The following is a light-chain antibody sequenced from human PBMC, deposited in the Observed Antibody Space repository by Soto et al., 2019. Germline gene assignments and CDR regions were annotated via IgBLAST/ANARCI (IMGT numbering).Light chain of an antibody. CDR2: TAS. V-gene: IGKV1-39*01. Sequence: DIQMTQSPSSLSASVGDRVTITCRASQSISTFLNWYQQKPGKAPNLLIYTASNLQSGVPSRFSGSGSGTHFTLTISNLQPEDFGTYYCQQTDSFPITFGQGTRLEIK. CDR1: QSISTF. J-gene: IGKJ5*01. CDR3: QQTDSFPIT.